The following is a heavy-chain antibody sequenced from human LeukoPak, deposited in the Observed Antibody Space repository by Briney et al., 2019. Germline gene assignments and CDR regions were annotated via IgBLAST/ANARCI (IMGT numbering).Heavy chain of an antibody. J-gene: IGHJ6*03. CDR1: GFTFSSYG. CDR2: ISGSGGST. Sequence: GGSLRLSCAASGFTFSSYGMSWVRQAPGKGLEWVSAISGSGGSTYYADSVKGRFTISRDNSKNTLYLQMNSLRAEDTAVYYCAKGAVLLWFGGPAGGYYYMDVWGKGTTVTISS. D-gene: IGHD3-10*01. CDR3: AKGAVLLWFGGPAGGYYYMDV. V-gene: IGHV3-23*01.